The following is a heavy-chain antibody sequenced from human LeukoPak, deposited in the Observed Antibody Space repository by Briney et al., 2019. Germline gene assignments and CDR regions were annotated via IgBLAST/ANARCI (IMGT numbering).Heavy chain of an antibody. CDR2: MNPNSGNT. V-gene: IGHV1-8*01. CDR1: GYTFTSYD. D-gene: IGHD3-10*01. Sequence: ASVKVSCKASGYTFTSYDINWVRQATGQGLAWMGWMNPNSGNTGYAQQFQGRVTMTEDTSTDTVYMELSSLRSEDTAVYYCARAYYYGSGSSLVYWFDPWGQGTLVTVSS. CDR3: ARAYYYGSGSSLVYWFDP. J-gene: IGHJ5*02.